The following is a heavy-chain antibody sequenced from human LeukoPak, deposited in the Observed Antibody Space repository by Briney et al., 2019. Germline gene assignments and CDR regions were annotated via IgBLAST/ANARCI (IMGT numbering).Heavy chain of an antibody. D-gene: IGHD3-10*01. CDR2: IYTSGST. J-gene: IGHJ5*02. Sequence: SVTLSLTCTVSGGSISSYYWSWIRQPAGKGLEWIGRIYTSGSTNYNPSLKSRVAMSVDTSKNQFSLKLSSVTAADTAVYYCARFMVRGDVFDPWGQGTLVTVSS. CDR1: GGSISSYY. V-gene: IGHV4-4*07. CDR3: ARFMVRGDVFDP.